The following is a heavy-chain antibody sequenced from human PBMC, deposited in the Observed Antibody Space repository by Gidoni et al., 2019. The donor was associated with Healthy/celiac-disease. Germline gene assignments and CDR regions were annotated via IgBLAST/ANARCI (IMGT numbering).Heavy chain of an antibody. CDR1: GCSISSSSYY. D-gene: IGHD3-22*01. Sequence: QLQLQESGPGLVKPSETLSLTCTVSGCSISSSSYYWGWIRQPPGKGLEWIGSIYYSGSTYYNPSLKSRVTISVDTSKNQFSLKLSSVTAADTAVYYCARRYYYDSSGYYHWYFDLWGRGTLVTVSS. CDR3: ARRYYYDSSGYYHWYFDL. CDR2: IYYSGST. V-gene: IGHV4-39*01. J-gene: IGHJ2*01.